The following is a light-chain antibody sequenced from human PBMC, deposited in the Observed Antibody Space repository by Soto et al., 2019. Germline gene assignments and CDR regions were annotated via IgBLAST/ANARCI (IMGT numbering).Light chain of an antibody. V-gene: IGKV1-5*03. J-gene: IGKJ1*01. Sequence: DIQMTQSPATLSASVGDRVSITVRARQRRSSWLALYQKKPGKSPNLLIYEESSLKSGVPSRFSGSGSGTELALAIIILQADDFATYCCQQYNIYPLTVGQGTNVEIK. CDR3: QQYNIYPLT. CDR2: EES. CDR1: QRRSSW.